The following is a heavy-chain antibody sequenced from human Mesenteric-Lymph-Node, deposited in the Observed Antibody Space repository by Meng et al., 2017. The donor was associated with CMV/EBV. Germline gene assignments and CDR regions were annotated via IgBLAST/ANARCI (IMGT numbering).Heavy chain of an antibody. Sequence: ASVKVSCKTSGYSFTGYYVHWVRQAPGQGLEWMGWLNPNSGATNYAQKFQGRVTMTRDTSTSTVYMELSSLRSEDTAVYYCARTYSGSYDYWGQGTLVTVSS. J-gene: IGHJ4*02. V-gene: IGHV1-2*02. CDR1: GYSFTGYY. CDR2: LNPNSGAT. CDR3: ARTYSGSYDY. D-gene: IGHD1-26*01.